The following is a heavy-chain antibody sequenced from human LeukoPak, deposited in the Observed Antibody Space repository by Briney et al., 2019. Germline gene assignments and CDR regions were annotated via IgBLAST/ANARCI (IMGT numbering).Heavy chain of an antibody. Sequence: GGSLRLSCAASGFTFSSYAMHWVRQAPGKGLEWVAVISYDGSNKYYADSVKGRFTISRDNSKNTLYLQMNSLKAEDTAVYYCARAGYDFWSGYFGYYYFDYWGQGTLVTVSS. CDR2: ISYDGSNK. V-gene: IGHV3-30-3*01. CDR3: ARAGYDFWSGYFGYYYFDY. J-gene: IGHJ4*02. D-gene: IGHD3-3*01. CDR1: GFTFSSYA.